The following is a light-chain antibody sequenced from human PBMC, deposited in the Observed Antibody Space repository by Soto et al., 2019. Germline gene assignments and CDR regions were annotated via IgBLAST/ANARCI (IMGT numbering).Light chain of an antibody. V-gene: IGKV3-20*01. Sequence: EIVLTQSPGTLSLSPGERATLSCRASQSVSRSYLAWYQQKPGQAPRLLTYGASSRATGIPDRFSGGGSGTDFTLTISRLEPEDFAVYYCQQYGSSPLTFGGGTKVEIK. CDR2: GAS. CDR1: QSVSRSY. CDR3: QQYGSSPLT. J-gene: IGKJ4*01.